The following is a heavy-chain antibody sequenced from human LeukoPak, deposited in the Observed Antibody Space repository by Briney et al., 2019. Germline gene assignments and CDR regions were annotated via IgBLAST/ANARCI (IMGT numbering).Heavy chain of an antibody. V-gene: IGHV3-7*04. Sequence: GGSLRLSCAASGLTVSSNSMSWVRQAPGKGLEWVANIKQDGSEKYYVDSVKGRFTISRDNAKNSLYLQMNSLRAEDTAVYYCARGAPYCSGGSCMYYFDYWGQGTLVTVSS. CDR2: IKQDGSEK. CDR1: GLTVSSNS. J-gene: IGHJ4*02. D-gene: IGHD2-15*01. CDR3: ARGAPYCSGGSCMYYFDY.